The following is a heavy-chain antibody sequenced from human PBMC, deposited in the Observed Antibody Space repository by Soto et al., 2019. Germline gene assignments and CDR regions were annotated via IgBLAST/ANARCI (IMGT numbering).Heavy chain of an antibody. CDR3: ERVGNWFDP. J-gene: IGHJ5*02. CDR2: LDQFWCEK. CDR1: EFIFSYYW. V-gene: IGHV3-7*05. D-gene: IGHD1-26*01. Sequence: GSLRLSCAASEFIFSYYWMAWVLHAPGKGVDWVANLDQFWCEKHYWDSVKGLFTISIDNSNNSVYLPMNSLRAEDTAVYYFERVGNWFDPWGQGTLVTVSS.